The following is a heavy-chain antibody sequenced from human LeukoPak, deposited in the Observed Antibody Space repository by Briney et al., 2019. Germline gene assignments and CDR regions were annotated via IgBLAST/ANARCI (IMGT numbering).Heavy chain of an antibody. J-gene: IGHJ6*04. D-gene: IGHD6-6*01. CDR1: GFTFSSYS. Sequence: PGGSLRLSCAASGFTFSSYSMNWVRQAPGKGLEWVSYISESSTYIYYAKSVKGRFTISRDNAKNSLYLQMNSLRGEDTAVYYCARDDAATARASGMDVWGKGTTVTVSS. CDR2: ISESSTYI. V-gene: IGHV3-21*01. CDR3: ARDDAATARASGMDV.